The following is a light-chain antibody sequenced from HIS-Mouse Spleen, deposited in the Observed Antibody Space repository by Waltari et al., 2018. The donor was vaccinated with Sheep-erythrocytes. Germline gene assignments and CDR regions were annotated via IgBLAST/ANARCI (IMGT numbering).Light chain of an antibody. V-gene: IGLV2-14*02. Sequence: QSALTQPASVSGSPGQSITISCTGTSSDVGRYNLVSWYQQQPGKAPKPMIYEGSKRPSGVSNRFSGSKSGNTASLTISGLQAEDDADYYCSSYTSSSTLVFGGGTKLTVL. CDR3: SSYTSSSTLV. CDR1: SSDVGRYNL. CDR2: EGS. J-gene: IGLJ2*01.